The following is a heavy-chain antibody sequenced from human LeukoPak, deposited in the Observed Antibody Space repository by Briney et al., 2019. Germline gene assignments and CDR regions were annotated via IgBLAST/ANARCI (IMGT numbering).Heavy chain of an antibody. V-gene: IGHV1-69*13. D-gene: IGHD2-15*01. CDR1: GGIFSSYA. CDR3: ARRGSDCSGGNCYLGYAFDI. CDR2: IIPIFGTG. Sequence: SVKVSCKASGGIFSSYAISWVRQAPGQGLEWMGGIIPIFGTGNYAQKFQGRVTITADESTSKAYMELSSLRSEDTAVYYCARRGSDCSGGNCYLGYAFDIWGQGTMVTVSS. J-gene: IGHJ3*02.